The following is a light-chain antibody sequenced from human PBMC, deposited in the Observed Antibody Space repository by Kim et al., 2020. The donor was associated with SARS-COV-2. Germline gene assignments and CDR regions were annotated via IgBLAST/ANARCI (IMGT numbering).Light chain of an antibody. CDR3: QQYGRSPYS. CDR1: QGVSSSY. Sequence: LSQGERATLACRASQGVSSSYLAWNQQKPGQAPRLLIYGASSRATGIPDRFSGSGSGTDLTLTISRLEPEDFAVYYCQQYGRSPYSFGQGTKLEI. CDR2: GAS. V-gene: IGKV3-20*01. J-gene: IGKJ2*03.